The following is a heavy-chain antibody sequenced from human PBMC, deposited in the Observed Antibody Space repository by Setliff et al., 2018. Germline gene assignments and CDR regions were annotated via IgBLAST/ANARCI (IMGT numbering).Heavy chain of an antibody. CDR2: IIPIFGTT. Sequence: GASVKVSCKASGGTFKNYGISWVRQAPGQGLEWMGGIIPIFGTTNYAQKFQGRATIITDESTSTAYMELSSLRSDDMAVYYCARSPAVLGIVYLDPWGQGTLVTVSS. D-gene: IGHD2-15*01. CDR3: ARSPAVLGIVYLDP. CDR1: GGTFKNYG. V-gene: IGHV1-69*05. J-gene: IGHJ5*02.